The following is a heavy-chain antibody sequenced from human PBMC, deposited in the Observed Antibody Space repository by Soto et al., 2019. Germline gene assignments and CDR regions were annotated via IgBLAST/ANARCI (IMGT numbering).Heavy chain of an antibody. D-gene: IGHD6-19*01. Sequence: QVQLVESGGGVVQPGRSLRLSCAASGFTFSSYGMHWVRQAPGKGLEWVAVISYDGSNKYYADSVKGRFTISRDNSKNTLYLQMNSLRAEDTAVYYCAKDGTVAGTLIDYWGQGTLVTVSS. CDR3: AKDGTVAGTLIDY. CDR1: GFTFSSYG. CDR2: ISYDGSNK. V-gene: IGHV3-30*18. J-gene: IGHJ4*02.